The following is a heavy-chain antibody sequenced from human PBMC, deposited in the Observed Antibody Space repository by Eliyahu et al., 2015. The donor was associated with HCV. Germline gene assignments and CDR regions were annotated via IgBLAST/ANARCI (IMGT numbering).Heavy chain of an antibody. CDR1: GYTFTGYY. D-gene: IGHD2-2*01. Sequence: QVQLVQSGAEVKKPGASVKVSCKASGYTFTGYYMHWVRQAPGQGLEWMGWINPNSGGTNYAQKFQGRVTMTRDTSISTAYMELSRLRSDDTAVYYCASSQTYCSSTSCYHYYGMDVWGQGTTVTVSS. J-gene: IGHJ6*02. V-gene: IGHV1-2*02. CDR2: INPNSGGT. CDR3: ASSQTYCSSTSCYHYYGMDV.